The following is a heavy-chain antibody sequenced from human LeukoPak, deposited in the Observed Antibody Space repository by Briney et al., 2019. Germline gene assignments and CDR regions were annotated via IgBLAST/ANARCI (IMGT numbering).Heavy chain of an antibody. CDR1: GGSISSYY. J-gene: IGHJ5*02. V-gene: IGHV4-59*01. Sequence: SETLCLTCTASGGSISSYYWSWIRQPPGKGLEWIGYIYYSGSTNYNPSLKSRVTISVDTSKNQFSLKLSSVTAADTAVYYCANGGYCSSTSCYPNWFDPWGQGTLVTVSS. D-gene: IGHD2-2*01. CDR3: ANGGYCSSTSCYPNWFDP. CDR2: IYYSGST.